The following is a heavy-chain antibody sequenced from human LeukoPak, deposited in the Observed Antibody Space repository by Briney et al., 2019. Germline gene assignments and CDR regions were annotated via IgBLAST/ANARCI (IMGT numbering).Heavy chain of an antibody. CDR3: ARGDIVVVPAALWYGMDV. CDR1: GYTFTSYD. D-gene: IGHD2-2*01. Sequence: ASVKVSCKASGYTFTSYDINWVRQATGQGLEWMGWMNPNSGNTGYAQKFQGRVTMTRNTSISTAYMELSSLRSEDTAVYYCARGDIVVVPAALWYGMDVWGQGTTVTVSS. J-gene: IGHJ6*02. CDR2: MNPNSGNT. V-gene: IGHV1-8*01.